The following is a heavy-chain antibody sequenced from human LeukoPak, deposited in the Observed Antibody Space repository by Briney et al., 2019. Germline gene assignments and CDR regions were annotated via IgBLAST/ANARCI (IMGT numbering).Heavy chain of an antibody. CDR3: ARDPRRGYSYGYPDY. V-gene: IGHV1-2*02. CDR2: INPNSGGT. J-gene: IGHJ4*02. Sequence: ASVTVSCTASGYTFTGYYMHWVRQAPGQGLEWMGWINPNSGGTNYAQKFQGRVTMTRDTSISTAYMELSRLRSDDTAVYYCARDPRRGYSYGYPDYWGQGTLVTVSS. D-gene: IGHD5-18*01. CDR1: GYTFTGYY.